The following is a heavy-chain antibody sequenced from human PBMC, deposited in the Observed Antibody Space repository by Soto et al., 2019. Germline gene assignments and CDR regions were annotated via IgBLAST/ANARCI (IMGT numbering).Heavy chain of an antibody. Sequence: SVKVSCKASGGTFSSYTISWVRQAPGQGLEWMGRIIPILGIANYAQKFQGRVTITADKSTSTAYMELSSLRAEDTAVYYCARALDTAMASKDNWFDPWGQGTLVTVSS. CDR3: ARALDTAMASKDNWFDP. J-gene: IGHJ5*02. CDR2: IIPILGIA. CDR1: GGTFSSYT. D-gene: IGHD5-18*01. V-gene: IGHV1-69*02.